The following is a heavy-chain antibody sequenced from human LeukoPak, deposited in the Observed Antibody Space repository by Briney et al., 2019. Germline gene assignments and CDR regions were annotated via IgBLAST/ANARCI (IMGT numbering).Heavy chain of an antibody. J-gene: IGHJ2*01. CDR2: IYPGDSDT. CDR3: AREPTVTPGYFDL. D-gene: IGHD4-17*01. V-gene: IGHV5-51*01. CDR1: GYSFTSYW. Sequence: GESLKISCKGSGYSFTSYWIGWVRQMAGKGLEWMGIIYPGDSDTRYSPAFQGQVTISADKSISTAYLQWSSLKASDTAMYYCAREPTVTPGYFDLWGRGTLVTVSS.